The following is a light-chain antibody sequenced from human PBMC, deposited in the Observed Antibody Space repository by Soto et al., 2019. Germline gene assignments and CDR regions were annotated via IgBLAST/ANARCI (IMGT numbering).Light chain of an antibody. CDR3: QQYGGSPWT. CDR1: QSVSSSY. V-gene: IGKV3-20*01. J-gene: IGKJ1*01. CDR2: GAS. Sequence: EIVLTQSPGTLSLSPGERATLSCRASQSVSSSYLAWYQRKPGQAPRLLIYGASSRATGIPDRLSGSGSGTDFTLTISRLEPEDFAVYYCQQYGGSPWTFGQGTKVDIK.